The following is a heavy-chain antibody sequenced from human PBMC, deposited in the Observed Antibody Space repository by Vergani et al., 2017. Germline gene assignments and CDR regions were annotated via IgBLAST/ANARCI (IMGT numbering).Heavy chain of an antibody. CDR1: GFTFSDYY. D-gene: IGHD3-3*01. V-gene: IGHV3-11*04. CDR3: ARAGYDFWSGYYDGYFDY. J-gene: IGHJ4*02. CDR2: ISSSGSTI. Sequence: VQLLESGGGLVQPGGSLRLSGAASGFTFSDYYMSGIRQAPGKGLEWVSYISSSGSTIYYADSVKGRFTISRDNAKNSLYLQMNSLRAEDTAVYYCARAGYDFWSGYYDGYFDYWGQGTLVTVSS.